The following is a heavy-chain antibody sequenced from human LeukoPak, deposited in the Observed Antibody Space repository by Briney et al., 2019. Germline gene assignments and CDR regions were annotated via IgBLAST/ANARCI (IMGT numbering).Heavy chain of an antibody. D-gene: IGHD6-19*01. CDR3: ARVGCGWNLEY. J-gene: IGHJ4*02. V-gene: IGHV3-7*01. CDR1: GFTFRSYW. Sequence: GGSLRLSCAASGFTFRSYWMSWVRQAPGKGLERVANINQDGSVKYYVDSVKGRFTISRDNAKNSLYVQMNSLRDEDTAVYYCARVGCGWNLEYWGQGTLVTVSS. CDR2: INQDGSVK.